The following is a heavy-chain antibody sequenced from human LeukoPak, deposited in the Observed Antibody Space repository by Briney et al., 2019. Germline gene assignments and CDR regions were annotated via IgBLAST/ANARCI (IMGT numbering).Heavy chain of an antibody. CDR2: IYPVDSST. Sequence: GESLKISCKGSGYSFTTYWIGWVRQMPGKGLEWMGIIYPVDSSTKISPSFEGQVTISADKSTATAYLQWSSLKASDTAMYYCARPIHCTSGVYYDYWGQGTLVTVSS. CDR1: GYSFTTYW. V-gene: IGHV5-51*01. J-gene: IGHJ4*02. CDR3: ARPIHCTSGVYYDY. D-gene: IGHD2-8*01.